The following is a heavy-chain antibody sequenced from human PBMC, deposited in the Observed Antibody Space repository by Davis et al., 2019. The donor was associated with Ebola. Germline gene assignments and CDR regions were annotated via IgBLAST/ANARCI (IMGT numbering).Heavy chain of an antibody. V-gene: IGHV1-3*01. J-gene: IGHJ3*02. CDR3: ARTSIVGTTTTASDI. Sequence: ASVKVSCKAPGYTFRTYAMHWVRQAPGQRLEWMGWINAGNDNTKYSQKFQGRVTITRDTAASTAYMELRSLRSDDTAVYFCARTSIVGTTTTASDIWGQGTKVTVSS. CDR1: GYTFRTYA. CDR2: INAGNDNT. D-gene: IGHD1-26*01.